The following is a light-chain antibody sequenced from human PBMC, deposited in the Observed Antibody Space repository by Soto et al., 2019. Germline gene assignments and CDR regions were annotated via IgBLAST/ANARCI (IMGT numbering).Light chain of an antibody. CDR2: QAS. J-gene: IGKJ2*01. V-gene: IGKV1-5*03. CDR1: QSISSW. CDR3: QQYNTYPYT. Sequence: DIQMTQSPSTLSASVGDRVTITCRASQSISSWLAWYQQKPGKAPKLLIYQASSLESWVPSRFSGSGSGTEFTLTISSLQPDDFATYYCQQYNTYPYTFGQGTKLDIK.